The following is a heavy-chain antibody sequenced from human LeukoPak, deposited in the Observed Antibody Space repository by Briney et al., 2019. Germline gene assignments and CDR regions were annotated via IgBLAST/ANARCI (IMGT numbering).Heavy chain of an antibody. Sequence: GGSLRLSCAASGFTVSSYYMSWVRQAPGKGLGWVSVIYSGGNTYYADSVKGRFTISRDNSKNTLYLQMNSLSAEDTAVYYCARPDRGSRSYYRFDYWGQGTLATVSS. J-gene: IGHJ4*02. CDR1: GFTVSSYY. D-gene: IGHD1-26*01. CDR3: ARPDRGSRSYYRFDY. CDR2: IYSGGNT. V-gene: IGHV3-66*04.